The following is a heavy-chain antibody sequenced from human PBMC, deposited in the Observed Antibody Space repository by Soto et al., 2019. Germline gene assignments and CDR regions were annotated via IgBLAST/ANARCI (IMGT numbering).Heavy chain of an antibody. J-gene: IGHJ6*02. CDR2: IYFSGST. V-gene: IGHV4-31*03. Sequence: PSETLSLTCTVSGASINSGGFYWSWVRQLPGKGLEWIGYIYFSGSTYYNPSLESRVTISLDTSQNQFSLKLSSVTAADTAVYFCARGPQWELPYGMDVWGQGTTVTVSS. D-gene: IGHD1-26*01. CDR1: GASINSGGFY. CDR3: ARGPQWELPYGMDV.